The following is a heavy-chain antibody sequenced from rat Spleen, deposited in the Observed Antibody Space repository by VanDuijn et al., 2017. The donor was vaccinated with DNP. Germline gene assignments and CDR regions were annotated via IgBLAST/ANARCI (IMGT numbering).Heavy chain of an antibody. D-gene: IGHD1-10*01. V-gene: IGHV5-7*01. CDR2: IINDGSRT. CDR1: GFTFSDYY. Sequence: EVQLVESGGGLVQPGRSLKLSCAASGFTFSDYYMAWVRQAPTKGLEWVATIINDGSRTYYRDSVKGRFTISRDNAKSTLYLQMNSLRSEDMATYYCTRPIYNNYGGFAYWGQGTLVTVSS. J-gene: IGHJ3*01. CDR3: TRPIYNNYGGFAY.